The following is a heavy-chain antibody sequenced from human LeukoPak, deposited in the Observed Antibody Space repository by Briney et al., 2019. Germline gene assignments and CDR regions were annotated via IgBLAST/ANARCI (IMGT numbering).Heavy chain of an antibody. V-gene: IGHV7-4-1*02. Sequence: GASVKVSCKASGYTFTSYAMNWVRQAPGQGLEWMGWINTNTGNPTYAQGFTGRFVFSLDTSVSTAYLQISSLKAEDTAVYYCARDRLIQLWLRESYYYYYMDVWGKGTTVTVSS. D-gene: IGHD5-18*01. CDR1: GYTFTSYA. CDR3: ARDRLIQLWLRESYYYYYMDV. CDR2: INTNTGNP. J-gene: IGHJ6*03.